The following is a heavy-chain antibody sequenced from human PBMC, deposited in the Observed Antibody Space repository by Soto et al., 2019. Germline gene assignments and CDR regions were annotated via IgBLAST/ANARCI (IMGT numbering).Heavy chain of an antibody. J-gene: IGHJ4*02. V-gene: IGHV1-69*06. CDR2: IIPIFGTA. Sequence: ASVKVSCKASGGTFSSYAISWVRQAPGQGLEWMGGIIPIFGTANYAQKFQGRVTITADKSTSTAYMELSSLRSEDTAVYYCASDYYDSSGFFDYFDYWGQGTLVTVSS. CDR1: GGTFSSYA. CDR3: ASDYYDSSGFFDYFDY. D-gene: IGHD3-22*01.